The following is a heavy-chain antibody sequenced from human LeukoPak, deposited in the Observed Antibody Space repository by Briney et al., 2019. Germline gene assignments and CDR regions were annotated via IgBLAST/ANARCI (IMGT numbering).Heavy chain of an antibody. V-gene: IGHV4-34*01. CDR3: ARGSKYYYDSRSPSH. J-gene: IGHJ3*01. CDR2: INHSGST. Sequence: PSETLSLTCAVYGGSFSGYYWSWIRQPTGKGLEWIGEINHSGSTNYNPSLKSRVTISVDTSKNQFSLKLSSVTAADTAVYYCARGSKYYYDSRSPSHWGQGTIVTVTS. D-gene: IGHD3-22*01. CDR1: GGSFSGYY.